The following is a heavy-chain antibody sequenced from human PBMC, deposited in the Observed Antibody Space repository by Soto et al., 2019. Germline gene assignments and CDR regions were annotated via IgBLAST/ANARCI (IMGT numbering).Heavy chain of an antibody. Sequence: SETLSLTCTVSGGSISSYYWSWIRQPPGKGLEWIGYIYYSGSTNYNPSLKSRVTISVDTSKNQFSLKLSSVTAADTAVYYCARQGRGLWFGEFLENWFDPWGQGTLVTVSS. J-gene: IGHJ5*02. CDR3: ARQGRGLWFGEFLENWFDP. CDR1: GGSISSYY. D-gene: IGHD3-10*01. CDR2: IYYSGST. V-gene: IGHV4-59*08.